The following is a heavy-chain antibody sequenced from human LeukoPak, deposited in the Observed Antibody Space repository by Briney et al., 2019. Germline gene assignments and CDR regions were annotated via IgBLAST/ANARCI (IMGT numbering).Heavy chain of an antibody. CDR3: ARDRHSSGWHNWFDP. CDR1: GGTFSSYA. D-gene: IGHD6-19*01. Sequence: SVKVSCKASGGTFSSYAISWVRQAPGQGLEWMGGIIPIFGTANYAQKFQGRVTITADESTSTAYMELSSLRSEDTAVYYCARDRHSSGWHNWFDPWGQGTLVTVSS. J-gene: IGHJ5*02. V-gene: IGHV1-69*13. CDR2: IIPIFGTA.